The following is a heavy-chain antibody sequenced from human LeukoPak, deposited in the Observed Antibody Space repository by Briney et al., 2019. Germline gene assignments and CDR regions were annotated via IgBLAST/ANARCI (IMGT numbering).Heavy chain of an antibody. Sequence: GASVKVSCKASGYTFIGYYIHWVRQAPGQGLEWMGWINPNSGGTNYAQKFQGRVIMTRDTSISTGYMELSRLRSDDTAVYYCARDQDGMDVWGQGTTVTVSS. CDR1: GYTFIGYY. V-gene: IGHV1-2*02. CDR2: INPNSGGT. J-gene: IGHJ6*02. CDR3: ARDQDGMDV.